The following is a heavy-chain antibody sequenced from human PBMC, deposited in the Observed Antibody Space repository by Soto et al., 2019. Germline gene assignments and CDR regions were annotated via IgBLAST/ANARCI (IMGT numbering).Heavy chain of an antibody. V-gene: IGHV4-34*01. D-gene: IGHD3-3*01. CDR1: GGSFSGYY. CDR3: ARARYYDFWSGSGNYYYYGMDV. CDR2: INHSGST. Sequence: PSETLSLTCAVYGGSFSGYYWSWIRQPPGKGLEWIGEINHSGSTNYNPSLKSRVTISVDTSKNQFSLKLSSVTAADTAVYYCARARYYDFWSGSGNYYYYGMDVWGQGTTVSVSS. J-gene: IGHJ6*02.